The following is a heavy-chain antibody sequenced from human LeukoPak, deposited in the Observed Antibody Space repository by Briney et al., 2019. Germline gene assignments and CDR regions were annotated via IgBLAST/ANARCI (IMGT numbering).Heavy chain of an antibody. D-gene: IGHD4-11*01. CDR3: ARGTVDRRVLDY. V-gene: IGHV5-51*01. CDR1: GYSFTSYW. Sequence: GESLKISCKASGYSFTSYWIGWVRQMPGKGLEWMGIVYPDDSDTRYSPSFQGQVTISADKSINTAYLQWSSLEASDTAMYYCARGTVDRRVLDYWGQGTLVTVSS. CDR2: VYPDDSDT. J-gene: IGHJ4*02.